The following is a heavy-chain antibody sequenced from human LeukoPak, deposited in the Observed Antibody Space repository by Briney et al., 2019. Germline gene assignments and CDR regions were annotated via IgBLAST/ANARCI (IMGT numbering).Heavy chain of an antibody. CDR1: GXSISGYY. V-gene: IGHV4-34*01. Sequence: SLTXAVYGXSISGYYWSWIRQPPGKGLEWVGEIHYTGGTSYNPSLKRRATISIDTFKNQLSLKLSSVTAADTAVYYCARGNILSGYCFDFWGQGALVTVSS. CDR2: IHYTGGT. CDR3: ARGNILSGYCFDF. D-gene: IGHD3-9*01. J-gene: IGHJ4*02.